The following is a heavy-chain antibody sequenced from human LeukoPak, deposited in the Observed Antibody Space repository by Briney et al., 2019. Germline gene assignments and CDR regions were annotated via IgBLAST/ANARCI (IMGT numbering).Heavy chain of an antibody. CDR2: ISHDGSSE. V-gene: IGHV3-30*18. CDR3: AKDLEGSPPLPFDP. J-gene: IGHJ5*02. CDR1: GFIFSSYG. D-gene: IGHD2-15*01. Sequence: PGGSLRLSCAASGFIFSSYGTHWVRQAPGKGLEWVAVISHDGSSEYYADSVKGRFTISRDNSKNTLYLQMNSLRAEDTAVYYCAKDLEGSPPLPFDPWGQGILVTVSS.